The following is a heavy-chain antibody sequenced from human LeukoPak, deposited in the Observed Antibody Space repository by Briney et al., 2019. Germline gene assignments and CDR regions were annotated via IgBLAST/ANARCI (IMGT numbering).Heavy chain of an antibody. CDR1: GFTFSSYG. J-gene: IGHJ6*03. CDR3: AKVGWFAESPRPYYMDV. V-gene: IGHV3-23*01. CDR2: ISGSGGST. D-gene: IGHD3-10*01. Sequence: WTLRLSCAASGFTFSSYGMTWVRQAPGKGLEWVSGISGSGGSTYYADSVKGRFTISRDNSKNTLYLQMNSLRTEDTAVYYCAKVGWFAESPRPYYMDVWGKGTTVTISS.